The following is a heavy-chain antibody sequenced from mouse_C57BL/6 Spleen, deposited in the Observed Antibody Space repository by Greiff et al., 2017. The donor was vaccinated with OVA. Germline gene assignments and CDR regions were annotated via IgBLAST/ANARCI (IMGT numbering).Heavy chain of an antibody. D-gene: IGHD4-1*01. CDR3: ARTGTGGYYFDY. Sequence: QVQLQQSGAELARPGASVKMSCKASGYTFTSYTMHWVKQRPGQGLEWIGYINPSSGYTKYNQKFKDKATLTADKSSSTAYMQLSSLTSEDSAVYYCARTGTGGYYFDYWGQGTTLTVSS. V-gene: IGHV1-4*01. CDR1: GYTFTSYT. J-gene: IGHJ2*01. CDR2: INPSSGYT.